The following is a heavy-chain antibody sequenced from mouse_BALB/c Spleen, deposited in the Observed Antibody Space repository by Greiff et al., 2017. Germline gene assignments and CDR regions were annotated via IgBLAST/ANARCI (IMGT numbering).Heavy chain of an antibody. CDR1: GYTFTSYW. CDR2: INPSNGRT. D-gene: IGHD2-2*01. CDR3: ARAYGYDGAWFAY. J-gene: IGHJ3*01. Sequence: QVQLQQPGAELVKPGASVKLSCKASGYTFTSYWMHWVKQRPGQGLEWIGEINPSNGRTNYNEKFKSKATLTVDKSSSTAYMQLSSLTSEDSAVYYCARAYGYDGAWFAYWGQGTLVTVSA. V-gene: IGHV1S81*02.